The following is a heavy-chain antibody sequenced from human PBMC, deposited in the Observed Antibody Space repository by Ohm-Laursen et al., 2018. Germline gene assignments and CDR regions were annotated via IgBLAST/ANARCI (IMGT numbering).Heavy chain of an antibody. Sequence: GSLRLSCAASGFTVSSNYMTWVRQAPGKGLEWVSAIGGDDRTHYADSVKGRFTISKDKSKNMLYLQMNSLRAKDTAVYHCASRRIVTMDRGAFNVWGQGTMVTVSS. CDR3: ASRRIVTMDRGAFNV. D-gene: IGHD4-11*01. V-gene: IGHV3-53*01. CDR1: GFTVSSNY. CDR2: IGGDDRT. J-gene: IGHJ3*01.